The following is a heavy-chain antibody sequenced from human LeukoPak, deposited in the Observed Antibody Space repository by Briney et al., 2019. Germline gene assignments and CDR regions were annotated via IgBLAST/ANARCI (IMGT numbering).Heavy chain of an antibody. D-gene: IGHD1-20*01. CDR2: IWYDGSNK. V-gene: IGHV3-33*01. J-gene: IGHJ6*02. Sequence: GGSLRLSCAASGFTFSSYGMHWVRQAPGKGLEWVAVIWYDGSNKYYADSVKGRFTISRDNSKNTLYLQMNSLRAEDTAVYYCARGITGPYNYYGMDVWGQGTTVTVSS. CDR1: GFTFSSYG. CDR3: ARGITGPYNYYGMDV.